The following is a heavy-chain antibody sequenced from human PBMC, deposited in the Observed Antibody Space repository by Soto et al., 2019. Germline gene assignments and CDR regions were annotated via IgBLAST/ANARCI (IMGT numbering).Heavy chain of an antibody. CDR2: ISGSGGST. Sequence: GESLKISCAASGFTFSSYAMSWVRQAPGKGLEWVSAISGSGGSTYYADSVKGRFTISRDNSKNTLYLQMNSLRAEDTAVYYCAKDGYTAMDQLLVDYWGQGTLVTVSS. CDR3: AKDGYTAMDQLLVDY. J-gene: IGHJ4*02. V-gene: IGHV3-23*01. CDR1: GFTFSSYA. D-gene: IGHD5-18*01.